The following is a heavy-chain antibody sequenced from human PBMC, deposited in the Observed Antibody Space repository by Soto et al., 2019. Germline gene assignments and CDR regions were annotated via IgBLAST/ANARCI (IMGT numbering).Heavy chain of an antibody. V-gene: IGHV1-18*01. J-gene: IGHJ4*02. Sequence: GASVKVSCKTSGYTFIIHSITWVRQAPGQGLEWMGWIRSYNGNATYAPKFHDRITMTTDTSTSTAYMELRSLTSDDTAVYYCARVKRYYFDYWGTGPMVTV. CDR1: GYTFIIHS. CDR2: IRSYNGNA. CDR3: ARVKRYYFDY. D-gene: IGHD6-25*01.